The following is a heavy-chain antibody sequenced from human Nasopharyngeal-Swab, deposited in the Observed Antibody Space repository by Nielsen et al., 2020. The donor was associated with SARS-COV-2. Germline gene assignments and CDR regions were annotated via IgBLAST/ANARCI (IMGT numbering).Heavy chain of an antibody. CDR1: GYTFTSYA. D-gene: IGHD5-18*01. CDR3: ARDLGGGYSYGYAINRYYYGMDV. Sequence: ASVKVSCKASGYTFTSYAMNWVRQAPGQGLEWMGWINTNTGNPTYAQGFTGRFVFSLDTSVSTAYLRISSLKAEDTAVYYCARDLGGGYSYGYAINRYYYGMDVWGQGTTVTVSS. V-gene: IGHV7-4-1*02. CDR2: INTNTGNP. J-gene: IGHJ6*02.